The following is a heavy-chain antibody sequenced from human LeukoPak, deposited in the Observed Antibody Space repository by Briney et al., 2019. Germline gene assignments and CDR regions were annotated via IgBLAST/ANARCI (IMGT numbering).Heavy chain of an antibody. Sequence: GESLKISCKGSGYSFASYWIGWVRQMPGKGLGWMGIIFPGDSDTRYSPSFQGQVTISADKSISTAYLQWSSLKASDTARYYCAGGYTYRFDYWGQGTLVTVSS. CDR1: GYSFASYW. CDR2: IFPGDSDT. CDR3: AGGYTYRFDY. V-gene: IGHV5-51*01. D-gene: IGHD5-12*01. J-gene: IGHJ4*02.